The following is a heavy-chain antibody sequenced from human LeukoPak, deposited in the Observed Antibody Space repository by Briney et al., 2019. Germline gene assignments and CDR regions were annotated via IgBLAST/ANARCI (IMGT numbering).Heavy chain of an antibody. CDR2: IYYSGST. D-gene: IGHD4-17*01. J-gene: IGHJ5*02. Sequence: PSETLSLTCTVSGGSISSYYWSWIRQPPGKGLEWIGYIYYSGSTNYNPSLKSRVTISLDTSENQFSLKLSSVTAADTAVYYCARATSGDYAWFDPWGQGTLVTVSS. V-gene: IGHV4-59*01. CDR1: GGSISSYY. CDR3: ARATSGDYAWFDP.